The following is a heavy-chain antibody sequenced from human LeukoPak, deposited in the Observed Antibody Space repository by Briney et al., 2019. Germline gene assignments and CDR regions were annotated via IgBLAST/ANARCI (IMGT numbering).Heavy chain of an antibody. Sequence: GASVKVSCKASGGTFSSYAISWVRQAPGQGLEWMGGIIPIFGTANYAQKFQGRVTITADKSTSTAYMELSSLRSEDTAVYYCARGALDGDPRLVYWYFDLWGRGTLVTVSS. CDR2: IIPIFGTA. V-gene: IGHV1-69*06. J-gene: IGHJ2*01. CDR3: ARGALDGDPRLVYWYFDL. CDR1: GGTFSSYA. D-gene: IGHD4-17*01.